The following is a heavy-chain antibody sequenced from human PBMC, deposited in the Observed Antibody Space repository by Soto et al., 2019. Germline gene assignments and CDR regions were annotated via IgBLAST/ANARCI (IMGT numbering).Heavy chain of an antibody. CDR3: ANDLRGPYTRAAFDI. CDR2: ISGSGRST. CDR1: GFTFSNYV. V-gene: IGHV3-23*01. D-gene: IGHD3-10*01. J-gene: IGHJ3*02. Sequence: EVQLLESGGGLVQPGGSLRLSCAASGFTFSNYVMNWVRQAPGKGLEWVSSISGSGRSTYYADSVKGRFTISRDNSNNTLSLPMTRLRAEHPALYYCANDLRGPYTRAAFDIWGQGTMGTVSS.